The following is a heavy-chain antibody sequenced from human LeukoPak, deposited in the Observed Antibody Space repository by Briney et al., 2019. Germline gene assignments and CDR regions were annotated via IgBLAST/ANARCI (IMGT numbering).Heavy chain of an antibody. Sequence: GGSLRLSCAASGFTFSSYWMSSGRQAPGKGLEWVANIKQDGREKYYVDSVKDQFTISRDNAKNSLYLQMNSLRAEDTAVYYCARGSLYYFDYWGQGTLVPVSS. V-gene: IGHV3-7*04. J-gene: IGHJ4*02. CDR2: IKQDGREK. CDR1: GFTFSSYW. CDR3: ARGSLYYFDY.